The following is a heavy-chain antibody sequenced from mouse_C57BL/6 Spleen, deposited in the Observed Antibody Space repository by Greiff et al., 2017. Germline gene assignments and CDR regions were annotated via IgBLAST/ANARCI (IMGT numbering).Heavy chain of an antibody. V-gene: IGHV1-47*01. CDR1: GYTFTTYP. J-gene: IGHJ3*01. Sequence: VQLQESGAELVKPGASVKMSCKASGYTFTTYPIEWMKQNHGKSLEWIGNFHPYNDDTKYNEKFKGKATLTADKSSSTVYLELIRLTSDDSAVYYCARPYYYCSSTWFAYWGQGTLVTVSA. CDR2: FHPYNDDT. D-gene: IGHD1-1*01. CDR3: ARPYYYCSSTWFAY.